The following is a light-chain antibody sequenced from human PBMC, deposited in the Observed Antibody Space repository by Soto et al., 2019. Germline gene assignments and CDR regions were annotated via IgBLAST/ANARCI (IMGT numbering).Light chain of an antibody. J-gene: IGKJ5*01. CDR3: QQYANSPIT. CDR2: GAS. V-gene: IGKV3-20*01. Sequence: ASQFVSSRSLAWYQQKLGQAPRLLIYGASNRATGIPGRFSASGSGADFTLTITPLEPEDFAVYFCQQYANSPITFGQGTRLEIK. CDR1: QFVSSRS.